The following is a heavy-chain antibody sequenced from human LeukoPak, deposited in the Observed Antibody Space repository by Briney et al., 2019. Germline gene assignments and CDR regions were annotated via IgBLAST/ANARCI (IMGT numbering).Heavy chain of an antibody. V-gene: IGHV4-4*07. CDR3: ARGGIGNAFDI. Sequence: SETLPLTCTVSGGSISSYYWYWIRQPAGKGLEWIGLIYTSGSTNYNPSLKSRVTMSVDTSKNQFSLKLSSVTAADTAVYYCARGGIGNAFDIWGQGTMVTVSS. CDR2: IYTSGST. J-gene: IGHJ3*02. CDR1: GGSISSYY. D-gene: IGHD3-16*01.